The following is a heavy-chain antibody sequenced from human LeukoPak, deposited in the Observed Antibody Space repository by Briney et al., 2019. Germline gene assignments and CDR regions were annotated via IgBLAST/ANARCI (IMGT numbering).Heavy chain of an antibody. CDR2: INPNSGGT. V-gene: IGHV1-2*06. D-gene: IGHD4-17*01. CDR3: ARQTTVTNY. Sequence: ASVKVSCKASGYTFTGYYMHWVRQAPGQGVEWMGRINPNSGGTNYAQKFQGRVTINRDTSISTAYMELSRLRSDDTAVYYCARQTTVTNYWGQGTLVTVSS. CDR1: GYTFTGYY. J-gene: IGHJ4*02.